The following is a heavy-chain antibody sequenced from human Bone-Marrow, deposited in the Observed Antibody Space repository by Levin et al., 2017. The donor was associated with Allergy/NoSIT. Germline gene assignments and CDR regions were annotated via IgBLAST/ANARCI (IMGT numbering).Heavy chain of an antibody. V-gene: IGHV4-4*07. CDR1: GGSISSYY. CDR2: IYTSGST. CDR3: ARDRSLLYGAKGGWFDP. D-gene: IGHD3-16*01. J-gene: IGHJ5*02. Sequence: SQTLSLTCTVSGGSISSYYWSWIRQPAGKGLEWIGRIYTSGSTNYNPSLKSRVTMSVDTSKNQFSLKLSSVTAADTAVYYCARDRSLLYGAKGGWFDPWGQGTLVTVSS.